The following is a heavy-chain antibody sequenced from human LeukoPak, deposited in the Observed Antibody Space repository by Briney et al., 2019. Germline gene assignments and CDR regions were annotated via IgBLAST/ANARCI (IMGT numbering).Heavy chain of an antibody. CDR2: ISGSGGST. D-gene: IGHD3-3*01. CDR3: AKEGITIFGVAQNWFDP. V-gene: IGHV3-23*01. J-gene: IGHJ5*02. Sequence: ETLSLTCTVSGYSISSGYYWGWIRQPPGKGLEWVSAISGSGGSTYYADSVKGRFTISRDNSKNTLYLQMNSLRAEDTAVYYCAKEGITIFGVAQNWFDPWGQGTLVTVSS. CDR1: GYSISSGYY.